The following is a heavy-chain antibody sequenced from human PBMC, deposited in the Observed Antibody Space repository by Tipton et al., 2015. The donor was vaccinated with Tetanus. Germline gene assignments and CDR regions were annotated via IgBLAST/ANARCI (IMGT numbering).Heavy chain of an antibody. Sequence: LSLTCTVSGGPLRSYYWSWIRQSPGKGLEWIGYIYFSGHTKYNPSLKSRVTFSLDTSQNQISLQLRSVTAADTAVYYCARGDGYHYYYHMDVWGRGTTVTVSS. D-gene: IGHD1-26*01. J-gene: IGHJ6*04. CDR2: IYFSGHT. V-gene: IGHV4-59*01. CDR3: ARGDGYHYYYHMDV. CDR1: GGPLRSYY.